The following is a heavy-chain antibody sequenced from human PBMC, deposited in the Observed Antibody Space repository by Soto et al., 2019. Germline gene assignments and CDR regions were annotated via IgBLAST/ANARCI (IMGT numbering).Heavy chain of an antibody. D-gene: IGHD2-2*01. Sequence: QVQLVESGGGLVKPGGSLRLSCAASGFTFSDYYMSWIRQAPGKGLEWVSYISSSSSYTNYADSVKGRFTISRDNAXXSXYPXMNSLRAEDTAVYYCAREDIVVVPAAYYYYYGMDVWGQGTTVTVSS. J-gene: IGHJ6*02. CDR3: AREDIVVVPAAYYYYYGMDV. V-gene: IGHV3-11*05. CDR2: ISSSSSYT. CDR1: GFTFSDYY.